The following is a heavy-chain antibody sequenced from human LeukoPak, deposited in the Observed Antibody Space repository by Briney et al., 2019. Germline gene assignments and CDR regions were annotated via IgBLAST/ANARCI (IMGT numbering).Heavy chain of an antibody. CDR3: ATAVHYCSGGSCYFYFDY. J-gene: IGHJ4*02. CDR2: FDPEDGET. Sequence: ASVKVSCKVSGYTLTELSMHWVRQAPGKGPEWMGGFDPEDGETIYAQKFQGRVTMTEDTSTDTAYVELSSLRSEDTAVYYCATAVHYCSGGSCYFYFDYWGQGTLVTVSS. CDR1: GYTLTELS. V-gene: IGHV1-24*01. D-gene: IGHD2-15*01.